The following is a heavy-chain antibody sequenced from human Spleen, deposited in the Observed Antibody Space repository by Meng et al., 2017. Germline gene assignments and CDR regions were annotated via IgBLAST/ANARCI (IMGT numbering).Heavy chain of an antibody. V-gene: IGHV3-74*01. CDR2: IKSDGSHT. CDR3: VRDGDNYDFDY. J-gene: IGHJ4*02. D-gene: IGHD4-11*01. Sequence: EVQLVDSGGGLVKPGGSLRLSFAASGFTISRYWMHWVRQAPGKGLVWVSRIKSDGSHTAYADSVKGRFTISRDNAKNTLYLQMNSLRAEDTALYYCVRDGDNYDFDYWGQGTLVTVSS. CDR1: GFTISRYW.